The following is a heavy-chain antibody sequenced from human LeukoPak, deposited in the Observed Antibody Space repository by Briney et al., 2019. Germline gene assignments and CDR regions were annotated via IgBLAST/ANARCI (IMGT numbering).Heavy chain of an antibody. D-gene: IGHD6-6*01. CDR2: INPNSGGA. V-gene: IGHV1-2*06. CDR1: TYIFAAYY. Sequence: ASVKVSCKASTYIFAAYYIHWVRQAPGQGLEWMGRINPNSGGANYSQNFQGRVTLTRDTSINTAYMDLSRLRSDDTAVYYCARGSSSSPDYWGQGTLVTVSS. CDR3: ARGSSSSPDY. J-gene: IGHJ4*02.